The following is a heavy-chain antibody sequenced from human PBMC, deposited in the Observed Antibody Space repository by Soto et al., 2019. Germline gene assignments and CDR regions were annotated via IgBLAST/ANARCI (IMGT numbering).Heavy chain of an antibody. CDR3: ATDILISDY. D-gene: IGHD2-21*01. V-gene: IGHV3-30-3*01. CDR2: ISRDGTNK. Sequence: GGSLRLSCAASGFTFSNFAIHWVRQAPGKGLEWVAVISRDGTNKYYADSVKGRFIISRDNSRNSVYLQMNSLTADDTGIYYCATDILISDYWGQGTRVAVSS. J-gene: IGHJ4*02. CDR1: GFTFSNFA.